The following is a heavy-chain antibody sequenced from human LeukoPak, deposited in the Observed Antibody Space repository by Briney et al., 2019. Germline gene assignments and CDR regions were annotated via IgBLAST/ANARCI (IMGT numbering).Heavy chain of an antibody. CDR2: ISGSGGST. CDR3: VKDFYGDYGMDV. J-gene: IGHJ6*02. Sequence: GGSLRLSCAASGFTFSSYAMSWVRQAPGKGLEWVSGISGSGGSTYYADSVKGRFTISRDNSKNTLYLQMNSLRAEDTAVYYCVKDFYGDYGMDVWGQGTTVTVSS. CDR1: GFTFSSYA. V-gene: IGHV3-23*01. D-gene: IGHD4-17*01.